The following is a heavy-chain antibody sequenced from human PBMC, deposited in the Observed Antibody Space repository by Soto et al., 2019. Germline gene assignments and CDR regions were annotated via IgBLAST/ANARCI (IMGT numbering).Heavy chain of an antibody. J-gene: IGHJ4*02. CDR2: TRNKANSYTT. CDR1: GFTFSDHY. V-gene: IGHV3-72*01. Sequence: GGSLRLSCAASGFTFSDHYMDWVRQAPGKGLEWVGRTRNKANSYTTEYAASVKGRFTISRDDSKNSLYLQMNSLKTEATAVYYCARDMGGSGRYYYFDYWGQGTLVTVSS. D-gene: IGHD3-10*01. CDR3: ARDMGGSGRYYYFDY.